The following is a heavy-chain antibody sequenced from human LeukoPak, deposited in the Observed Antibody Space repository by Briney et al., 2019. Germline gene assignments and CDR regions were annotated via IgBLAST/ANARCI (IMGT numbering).Heavy chain of an antibody. CDR1: GGSISSSSYY. CDR3: ARTSGIVGAIGPFDV. Sequence: PSETLSLTCTVSGGSISSSSYYWGWIRQPPGKGLEWIGSIYYSGSTYYNPSLKSRVTISVDTSRNQFSLSLASVTAADTALYYCARTSGIVGAIGPFDVWGQGTTVTVSS. V-gene: IGHV4-39*07. J-gene: IGHJ3*01. CDR2: IYYSGST. D-gene: IGHD1-26*01.